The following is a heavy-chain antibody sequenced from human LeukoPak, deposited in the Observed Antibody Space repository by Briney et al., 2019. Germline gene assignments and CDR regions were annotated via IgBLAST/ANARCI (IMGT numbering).Heavy chain of an antibody. D-gene: IGHD2-2*01. CDR2: ISAYNGNT. CDR1: GYTFTSYG. V-gene: IGHV1-18*01. CDR3: ARLGGPAYQLLLNWFDP. J-gene: IGHJ5*02. Sequence: ASVKVSCKASGYTFTSYGISWVRQAPGQGLEWMGWISAYNGNTNYAQKLQGRVTMTTVTSTSTAYMELRSLRSDDTAVYYCARLGGPAYQLLLNWFDPWGQGTLVTVSS.